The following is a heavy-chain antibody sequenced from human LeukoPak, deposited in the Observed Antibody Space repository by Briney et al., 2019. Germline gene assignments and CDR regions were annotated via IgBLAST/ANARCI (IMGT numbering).Heavy chain of an antibody. J-gene: IGHJ4*02. CDR3: AKGSNYYDSSGYYY. D-gene: IGHD3-22*01. CDR2: ISYDGSNK. Sequence: GGSLRLSCAASGFTFSSYGMHWVRQAPGKGLEWVAVISYDGSNKYYADSVKGRFTISRDNSKNTLYLQMNSLRAEDTAVYYCAKGSNYYDSSGYYYWGQGTLVTVSS. V-gene: IGHV3-30*18. CDR1: GFTFSSYG.